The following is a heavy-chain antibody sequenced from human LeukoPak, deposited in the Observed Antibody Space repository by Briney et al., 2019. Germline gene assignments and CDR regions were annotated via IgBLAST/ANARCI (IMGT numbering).Heavy chain of an antibody. Sequence: SETLSLTFSVSGVSISSYHWTWIRQPPGEGLEWIGHIYNSGSTNYNPSLRGRVTISLDTSKNQVSLKLSSVTAADTAMYYCARIPTYTQPMVLDYWGQGTLVTVSS. CDR2: IYNSGST. CDR3: ARIPTYTQPMVLDY. V-gene: IGHV4-59*01. J-gene: IGHJ4*02. D-gene: IGHD3-10*01. CDR1: GVSISSYH.